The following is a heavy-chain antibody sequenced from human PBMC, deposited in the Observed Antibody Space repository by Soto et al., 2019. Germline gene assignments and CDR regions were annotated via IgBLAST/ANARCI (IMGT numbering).Heavy chain of an antibody. CDR2: ISGSGGST. CDR3: AKDRGPQGRYCGSTSCYVGSDY. J-gene: IGHJ4*02. D-gene: IGHD2-2*01. Sequence: GGSLRLSCAASGFTFSSYAMSWVRQAPGKGLEWVSAISGSGGSTYYADSVKGRFTISRDNSKDTLYLQMNSLRAEDTAVYYCAKDRGPQGRYCGSTSCYVGSDYWGQGTLVTVSS. CDR1: GFTFSSYA. V-gene: IGHV3-23*01.